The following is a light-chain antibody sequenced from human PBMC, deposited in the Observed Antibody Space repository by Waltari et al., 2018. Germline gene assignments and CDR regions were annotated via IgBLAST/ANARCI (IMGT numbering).Light chain of an antibody. J-gene: IGLJ3*02. V-gene: IGLV2-11*01. CDR2: DVN. CDR3: CSYAGRATWA. Sequence: QSALTQPRSVSGSPGHSVTISCTGTSSDVGGYDYVSWYQQHPGKAPKLVIYDVNKRPSGVPYRFSGSKSGNTASLTISGLQADDEADYNCCSYAGRATWAFGGGTKLTVL. CDR1: SSDVGGYDY.